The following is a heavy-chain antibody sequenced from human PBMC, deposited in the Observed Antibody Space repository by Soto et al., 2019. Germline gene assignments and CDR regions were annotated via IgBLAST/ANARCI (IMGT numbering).Heavy chain of an antibody. V-gene: IGHV1-69*01. CDR1: GGTFNKFA. CDR2: TITFLGSS. Sequence: QVQLVQSGAAVKKPGSSVKVSCAASGGTFNKFAISWVRQAPGQGLEWVGGTITFLGSSKFAQKFQGRVTIPADESANTAYMQLSGLRSEDTAIYYCARGGTSYGEDVWEASYANGLDVWGQGTTVTVSS. CDR3: ARGGTSYGEDVWEASYANGLDV. D-gene: IGHD3-16*01. J-gene: IGHJ6*02.